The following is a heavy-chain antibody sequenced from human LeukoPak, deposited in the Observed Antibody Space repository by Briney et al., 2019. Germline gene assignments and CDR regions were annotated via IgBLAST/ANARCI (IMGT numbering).Heavy chain of an antibody. CDR3: ARDLGGVADYFDY. CDR1: GYTFTGYY. Sequence: ASVEVSCKASGYTFTGYYMHWVRQAPGQGLEWMGWINPNSGGTNYAQKFQGRVTMTRDTSISTAYMELSRLRSDDTAVYYCARDLGGVADYFDYWGQGTLVTVSS. CDR2: INPNSGGT. V-gene: IGHV1-2*02. D-gene: IGHD2-8*02. J-gene: IGHJ4*02.